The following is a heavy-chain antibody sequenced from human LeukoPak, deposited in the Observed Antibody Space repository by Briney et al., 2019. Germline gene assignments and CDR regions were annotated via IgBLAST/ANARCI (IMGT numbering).Heavy chain of an antibody. J-gene: IGHJ4*02. CDR2: ISSDGSDE. V-gene: IGHV3-30-3*01. Sequence: GRSLRLSCAASGFTFSSYPIHWVRQAPGKGLDWVALISSDGSDEKYADSVKGRFTISRDNSKNTLYLQMHSLRVEDTAVYYCARDYPADYWGQGTLVTVSS. CDR1: GFTFSSYP. CDR3: ARDYPADY.